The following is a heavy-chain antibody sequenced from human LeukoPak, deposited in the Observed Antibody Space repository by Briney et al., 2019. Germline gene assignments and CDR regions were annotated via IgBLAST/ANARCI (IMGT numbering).Heavy chain of an antibody. V-gene: IGHV4-4*07. D-gene: IGHD6-6*01. Sequence: SETLSLTCTVSGGYISPYYGTWIGQSAGQGLEFVGRIHYGGTTNYNPPLASRVSLSVDTSKNQFSLQLSSVTAADTAVYYCARAYTARPDYFDYWGQGTLVTVSS. J-gene: IGHJ4*02. CDR3: ARAYTARPDYFDY. CDR2: IHYGGTT. CDR1: GGYISPYY.